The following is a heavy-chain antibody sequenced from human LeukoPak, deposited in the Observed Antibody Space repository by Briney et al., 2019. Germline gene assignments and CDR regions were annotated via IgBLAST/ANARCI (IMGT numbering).Heavy chain of an antibody. Sequence: PSETLSLTCTVSGDSISSSGHSWGWIRQSPGKGLEWIGTMRHSGSGHYNPSLMSRVTISVDTSKNQFSLKLSSVTAADTAVYYCARRSGITMIVVDRAAFDIWGQGTMVTVSS. CDR3: ARRSGITMIVVDRAAFDI. CDR1: GDSISSSGHS. V-gene: IGHV4-39*01. CDR2: MRHSGSG. D-gene: IGHD3-22*01. J-gene: IGHJ3*02.